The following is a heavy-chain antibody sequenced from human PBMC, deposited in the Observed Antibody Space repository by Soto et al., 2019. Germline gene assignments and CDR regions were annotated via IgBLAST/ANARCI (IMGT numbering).Heavy chain of an antibody. CDR3: ARDHYSSGSGF. V-gene: IGHV3-48*02. J-gene: IGHJ4*02. CDR2: ISSGSSAI. D-gene: IGHD6-19*01. CDR1: GFTFSTYA. Sequence: EVQLVESGGGLVQPGGSLRLSCAASGFTFSTYAMNWVRQAPGKGLEWVSCISSGSSAIYYTDSVKGRFTISRDNVKNVLSLQMSSLREEGTGMYFGARDHYSSGSGFWGRGTLVMVFS.